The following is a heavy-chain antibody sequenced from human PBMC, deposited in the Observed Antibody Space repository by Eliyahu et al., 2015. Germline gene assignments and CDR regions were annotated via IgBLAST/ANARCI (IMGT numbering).Heavy chain of an antibody. J-gene: IGHJ4*02. D-gene: IGHD6-19*01. CDR1: GFIFSSYS. CDR2: ISSSSSTI. V-gene: IGHV3-48*04. CDR3: ARGGGWXPF. Sequence: EVQLVESGGGLVQPGGSXRLSCAAXGFIFSSYSMNWVRQAPGKGLXWLSYISSSSSTIYYADSVKGRFTISRXNAKNSLYLQMNSLRAEDTAVYYCARGGGWXPFWGQGTAVTVSS.